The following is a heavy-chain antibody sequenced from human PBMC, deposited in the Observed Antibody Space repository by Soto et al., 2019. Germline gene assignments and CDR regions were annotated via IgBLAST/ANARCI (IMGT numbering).Heavy chain of an antibody. Sequence: PGGSLRLSCAASGFTFSSYSMNLVRQAPGKGLEWVSYISSSSSTLYYADSVKGRFTISRDNAKNSLYLQMNSLRDEDTAVYYCARDLTMIVDRYAFDIWGQGTMVTVSS. CDR1: GFTFSSYS. CDR2: ISSSSSTL. V-gene: IGHV3-48*02. J-gene: IGHJ3*02. D-gene: IGHD3-22*01. CDR3: ARDLTMIVDRYAFDI.